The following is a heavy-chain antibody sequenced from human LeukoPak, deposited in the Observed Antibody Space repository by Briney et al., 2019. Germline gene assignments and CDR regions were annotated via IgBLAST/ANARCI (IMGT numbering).Heavy chain of an antibody. Sequence: SMKVSCKASGGTFSSYGISWVRQAPGQGLEWMGGIIPFFGRADYAQKFQGRVTITADKSTSTAYMDLTSLKSEDTAVYYCARDNNDYVWGSYRYGFDPWGQGTLVTVSS. CDR1: GGTFSSYG. V-gene: IGHV1-69*06. CDR2: IIPFFGRA. D-gene: IGHD3-16*02. CDR3: ARDNNDYVWGSYRYGFDP. J-gene: IGHJ5*02.